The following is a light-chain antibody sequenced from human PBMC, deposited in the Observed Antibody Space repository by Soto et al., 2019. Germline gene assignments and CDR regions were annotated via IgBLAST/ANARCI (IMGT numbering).Light chain of an antibody. CDR1: SSDVGSYNL. V-gene: IGLV2-23*01. CDR2: EGR. J-gene: IGLJ3*02. Sequence: QSVLTQPASVSGSPGQSITISCTGTSSDVGSYNLVSWYQQHPGKAPKLMIYEGRKRPSGVSKRFSGSKSGNTASLTISGLQAEDEADYYCCSYAGSSTWVFGGGTKVTVL. CDR3: CSYAGSSTWV.